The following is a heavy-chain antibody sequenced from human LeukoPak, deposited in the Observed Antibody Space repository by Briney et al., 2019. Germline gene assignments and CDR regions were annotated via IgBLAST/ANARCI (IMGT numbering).Heavy chain of an antibody. CDR3: ARPRTPGAFHRDYFDY. CDR1: GGSISSYY. V-gene: IGHV4-59*01. D-gene: IGHD1-14*01. CDR2: IYYSESA. Sequence: SETLSLTCTVSGGSISSYYWSWIRQPPGKGLEWIGYIYYSESANYNPSLKSRVTISVDTSKNQFSLKLSSVTAADTAVYYCARPRTPGAFHRDYFDYWGQGTLVTVSS. J-gene: IGHJ4*02.